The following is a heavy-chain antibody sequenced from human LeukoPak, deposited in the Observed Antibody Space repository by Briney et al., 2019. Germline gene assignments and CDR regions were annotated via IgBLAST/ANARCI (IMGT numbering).Heavy chain of an antibody. CDR1: GGSISSSNW. D-gene: IGHD6-13*01. CDR2: IYHSGST. V-gene: IGHV4-4*02. Sequence: SGTLSLTCAVSGGSISSSNWWSWVRQPPGKGLEWIGEIYHSGSTNYNPSLKSRVTISVDKSKNQFSLKLSSVTAADTAVYFCVRHFHGSGYVVDLWGQGTLVTVSS. CDR3: VRHFHGSGYVVDL. J-gene: IGHJ5*02.